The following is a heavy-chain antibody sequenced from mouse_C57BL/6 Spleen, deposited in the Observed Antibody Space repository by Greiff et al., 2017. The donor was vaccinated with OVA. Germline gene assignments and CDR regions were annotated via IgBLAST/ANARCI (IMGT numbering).Heavy chain of an antibody. D-gene: IGHD2-4*01. CDR1: GYTFTSYG. CDR2: IYPRSGNT. CDR3: ARGDYDGYYFDY. Sequence: VQLQQSGAELARPGASVKLSCKASGYTFTSYGISWVKQRTGQGLEWIGEIYPRSGNTYYNEKFKGKATLTADKSSSTAYMELRSLTSEDSAVYFCARGDYDGYYFDYWGQGTTRTVSS. J-gene: IGHJ2*01. V-gene: IGHV1-81*01.